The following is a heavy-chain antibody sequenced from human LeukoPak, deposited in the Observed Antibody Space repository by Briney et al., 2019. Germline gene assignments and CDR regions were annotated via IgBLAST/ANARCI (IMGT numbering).Heavy chain of an antibody. D-gene: IGHD6-13*01. V-gene: IGHV4-59*11. CDR2: IYSGGST. CDR3: ATRPGGSDWYGVFDY. J-gene: IGHJ4*02. Sequence: PETLSLTCTFSGSSISSHYWSWIRQPPGRRMEWIGYIYSGGSTNYNPSFKSRVTMSVDTSKNQFSLALSSVTAADTALYYCATRPGGSDWYGVFDYWSPGTLVTVSP. CDR1: GSSISSHY.